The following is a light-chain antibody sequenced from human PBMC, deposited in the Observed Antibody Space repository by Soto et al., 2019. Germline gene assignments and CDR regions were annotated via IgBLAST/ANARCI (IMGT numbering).Light chain of an antibody. CDR3: QQYDSSPWT. Sequence: ESVLTQSPGTLSLSPGERATLSCRASQSVSSSFLAWYQLKPGQAPRLLIYGASSRATGIPDRFSGSGSGTDFTLTISRLEPEDFAVYYWQQYDSSPWTFGQGTKVESK. V-gene: IGKV3-20*01. CDR2: GAS. CDR1: QSVSSSF. J-gene: IGKJ1*01.